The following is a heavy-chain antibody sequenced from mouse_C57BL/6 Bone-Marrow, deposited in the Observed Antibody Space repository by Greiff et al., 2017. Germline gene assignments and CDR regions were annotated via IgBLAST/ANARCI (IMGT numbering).Heavy chain of an antibody. J-gene: IGHJ1*03. Sequence: EVQLQQSGAELARPGASVKLSCKASGYTFTDYNMDWVKQSHGKSLEWIGDINPNNGGTIYNQKFKGKATLTVDKSSSTAYMELRSLTSEDTAVYYCARGGTTDWYFDVWGTGTTVTVSS. CDR1: GYTFTDYN. CDR3: ARGGTTDWYFDV. V-gene: IGHV1-18*01. CDR2: INPNNGGT. D-gene: IGHD1-1*01.